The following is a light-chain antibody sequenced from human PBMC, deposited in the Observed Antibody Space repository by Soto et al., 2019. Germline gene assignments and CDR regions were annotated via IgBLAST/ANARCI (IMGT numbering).Light chain of an antibody. Sequence: DIQMTQSPSTLSASVGDRVTITCRASQSISSWLAWYQQKPGKAPKLLIYKASSLESGVPSRFSGSGAGTEFTLTSSSLQPDDFATDYCQQYNSYSPYTFGQGTKLELK. CDR2: KAS. CDR3: QQYNSYSPYT. V-gene: IGKV1-5*03. CDR1: QSISSW. J-gene: IGKJ2*01.